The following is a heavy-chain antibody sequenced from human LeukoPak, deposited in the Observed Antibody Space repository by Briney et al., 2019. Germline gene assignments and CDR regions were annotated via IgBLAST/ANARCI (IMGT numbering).Heavy chain of an antibody. Sequence: GGSLRLPCAASGFTFSSYSMNWVRQAPGKGLEWVSSISSSSYIYYADSVKGRFTISRDNAKNSLYLQMNSLRAEDTAVYYCARGAYDILTGYYFSSVHYYYYGMDVWGQGTTVTVSS. V-gene: IGHV3-21*01. CDR2: ISSSSYI. CDR1: GFTFSSYS. CDR3: ARGAYDILTGYYFSSVHYYYYGMDV. D-gene: IGHD3-9*01. J-gene: IGHJ6*02.